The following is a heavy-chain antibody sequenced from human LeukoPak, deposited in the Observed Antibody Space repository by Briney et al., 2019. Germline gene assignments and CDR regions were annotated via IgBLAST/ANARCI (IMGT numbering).Heavy chain of an antibody. V-gene: IGHV1-69*01. CDR3: ARSGQPASYYYYYYYMDV. CDR2: IIPIFGTA. J-gene: IGHJ6*03. Sequence: GSSVKVSCKASGGTFSSYAISWVRQAPGQGLEWMGGIIPIFGTANYAQKFQGRVTITADESTSTAYMELSSLRSEDTAVYYCARSGQPASYYYYYYYMDVRGKGTTVTVSS. CDR1: GGTFSSYA. D-gene: IGHD3-10*01.